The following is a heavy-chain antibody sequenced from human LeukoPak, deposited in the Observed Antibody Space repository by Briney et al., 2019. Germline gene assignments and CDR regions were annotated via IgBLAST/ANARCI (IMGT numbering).Heavy chain of an antibody. J-gene: IGHJ6*04. D-gene: IGHD3-10*02. CDR3: AELGITMIGGV. CDR2: ISSSGSTI. V-gene: IGHV3-48*04. Sequence: GGSLRLSCAASGFTFSNYIMNWVRQAPGKGLEWVSSISSSGSTIYYADSVKGRFTISRDNAKNSLYLQMNSLRAEDTAVYYCAELGITMIGGVWGKGTTVTISS. CDR1: GFTFSNYI.